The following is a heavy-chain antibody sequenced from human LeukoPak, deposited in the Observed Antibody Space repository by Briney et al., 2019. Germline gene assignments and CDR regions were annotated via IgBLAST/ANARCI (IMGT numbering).Heavy chain of an antibody. CDR3: ARLGYSVSWTDC. V-gene: IGHV4-39*01. Sequence: APETLSLTCTVSGGSISSTSHYWGWIRQPPGKGLEWIGSVYYSGSTYYNPSLKSRVTISVDTSKNQFSLRLSSVTATDMAVYFCARLGYSVSWTDCWGQGILVTVSS. J-gene: IGHJ4*02. D-gene: IGHD6-13*01. CDR1: GGSISSTSHY. CDR2: VYYSGST.